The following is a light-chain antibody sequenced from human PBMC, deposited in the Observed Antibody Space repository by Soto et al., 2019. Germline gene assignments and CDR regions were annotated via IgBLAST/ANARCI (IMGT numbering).Light chain of an antibody. CDR1: QGIGSA. J-gene: IGKJ4*01. V-gene: IGKV1-13*02. CDR3: QNFRSSAIS. CDR2: DAS. Sequence: AIQLTQSPSPLSASVGESVSITCRASQGIGSALAWYQLKPGAAPALLIYDASTLESGVPSRFSGSRSGVDFTLTISSLQPEDFATYYCQNFRSSAISFGGGTKVDNK.